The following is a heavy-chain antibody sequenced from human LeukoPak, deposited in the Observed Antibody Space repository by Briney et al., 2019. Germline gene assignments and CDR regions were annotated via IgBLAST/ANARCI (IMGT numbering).Heavy chain of an antibody. V-gene: IGHV1-2*02. CDR3: ARRHIAAEEFDY. J-gene: IGHJ4*02. Sequence: ASVNVSCKASGYTFTGYYMHWVRQAPGQGLEWMGWINPNSGGTNYAQKFQGRVTMTRDTSISTAYMELSRLRSDDTAVYYCARRHIAAEEFDYRGQGTLVTVSS. CDR2: INPNSGGT. CDR1: GYTFTGYY. D-gene: IGHD6-13*01.